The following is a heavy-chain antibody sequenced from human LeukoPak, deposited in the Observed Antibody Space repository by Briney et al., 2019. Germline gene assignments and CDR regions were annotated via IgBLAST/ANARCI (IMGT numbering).Heavy chain of an antibody. CDR1: GGSISSGSYY. CDR3: ARDSGSYYDSMSFDI. V-gene: IGHV4-61*02. Sequence: SQTLSLTCTVSGGSISSGSYYWSWIRQPAGKGLEWIGRIYTSGSTNYNPSLKSRVTISVDTSKNQFSLKLSSVTAADTAVYYCARDSGSYYDSMSFDIWGQGTMVTVSS. CDR2: IYTSGST. D-gene: IGHD3-22*01. J-gene: IGHJ3*02.